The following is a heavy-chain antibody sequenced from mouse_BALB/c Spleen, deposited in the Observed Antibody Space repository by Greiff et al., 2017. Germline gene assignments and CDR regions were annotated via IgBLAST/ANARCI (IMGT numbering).Heavy chain of an antibody. Sequence: EVKVVESGGGLVQPGGSRKLSCAASGFTFSSFGMHWVRPAPEKGLEWVAYISSGSSTIYYADTVKGRFTISRDNPKNTLFLQMTSLRSEDTAMYYCARDLPYYYAMDYWGQGTSVTVSS. D-gene: IGHD2-1*01. V-gene: IGHV5-17*02. CDR2: ISSGSSTI. CDR1: GFTFSSFG. J-gene: IGHJ4*01. CDR3: ARDLPYYYAMDY.